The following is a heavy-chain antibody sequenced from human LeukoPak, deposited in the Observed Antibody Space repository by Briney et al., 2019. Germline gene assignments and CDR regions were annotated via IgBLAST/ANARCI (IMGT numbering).Heavy chain of an antibody. CDR3: ASCDFWSGYIDY. D-gene: IGHD3-3*01. CDR2: IYHSGST. Sequence: PSQTLSLTCTVSGGSISSGGYYWSWIRQPPGKGLEWIGYIYHSGSTYYNPSLKSRVTISVDRSKNQFSLKLSSVTAADTAVYYCASCDFWSGYIDYWGQGTLVTVSS. CDR1: GGSISSGGYY. J-gene: IGHJ4*02. V-gene: IGHV4-30-2*01.